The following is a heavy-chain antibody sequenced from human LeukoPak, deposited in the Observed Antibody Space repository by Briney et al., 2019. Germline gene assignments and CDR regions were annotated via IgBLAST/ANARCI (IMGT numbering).Heavy chain of an antibody. CDR2: IYSGGST. CDR1: GFTVSSNY. D-gene: IGHD3-10*01. Sequence: GGSLRLSCAASGFTVSSNYMSWVRQAPGKGLEWVSVIYSGGSTYYADSVKGRFTISRDNSKNTLYLQMNSLRAEDTAVYYCARAGGSGSYYNPGLYYYYMDVWGKGTTVTISS. V-gene: IGHV3-66*01. J-gene: IGHJ6*03. CDR3: ARAGGSGSYYNPGLYYYYMDV.